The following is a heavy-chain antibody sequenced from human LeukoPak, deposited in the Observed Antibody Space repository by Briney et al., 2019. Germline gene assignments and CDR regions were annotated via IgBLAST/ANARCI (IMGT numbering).Heavy chain of an antibody. J-gene: IGHJ4*02. CDR2: ITRSSTTI. D-gene: IGHD6-19*01. V-gene: IGHV3-48*01. CDR3: ARVIAVAGLGIDY. CDR1: GFNFSIYS. Sequence: GGSLRLSCAASGFNFSIYSMNWVRQAPGKGLEWVSYITRSSTTIYYADSVKGRFTISRDNSKNTLYLQMNSLRAEDTAVYYCARVIAVAGLGIDYWGQGTLVTVSS.